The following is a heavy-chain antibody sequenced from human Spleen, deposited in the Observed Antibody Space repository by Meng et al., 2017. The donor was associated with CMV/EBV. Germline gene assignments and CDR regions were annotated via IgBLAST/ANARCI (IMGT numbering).Heavy chain of an antibody. J-gene: IGHJ4*02. CDR1: GFTFSDYY. Sequence: QVQLVESGGGLVKPGGSLRLSCAASGFTFSDYYMSWIRQAPGKGLEWVSYISSSSSYTNYADSVKGRFTISRDNAKNSLYLQMNSLRAEDTAVYYCARVPGPRARSSFVLIFDYWGQGTLVTVSS. CDR2: ISSSSSYT. V-gene: IGHV3-11*05. CDR3: ARVPGPRARSSFVLIFDY. D-gene: IGHD6-6*01.